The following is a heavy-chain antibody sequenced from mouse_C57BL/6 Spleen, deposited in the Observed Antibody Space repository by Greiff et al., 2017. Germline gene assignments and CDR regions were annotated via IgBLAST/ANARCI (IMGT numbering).Heavy chain of an antibody. J-gene: IGHJ2*01. CDR3: ASYDYDGDCFDY. D-gene: IGHD2-4*01. CDR2: IDPANGNT. Sequence: SVAELVRPGASVKLSCTASGFNIKNTYMHWVKPRPEQGLEWIGRIDPANGNTKYAPKFQGKATITAATSSNTTDLQLSSLTSEDTAIYYCASYDYDGDCFDYWGQGTTLTVSA. CDR1: GFNIKNTY. V-gene: IGHV14-3*01.